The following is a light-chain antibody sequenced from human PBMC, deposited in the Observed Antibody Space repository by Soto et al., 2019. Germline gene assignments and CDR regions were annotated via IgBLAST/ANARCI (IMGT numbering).Light chain of an antibody. Sequence: EVVLTQSPVTLSLSPGERATLSCRARQSFRGLLAWYQQKPGQAPRLLIYDAYNRATGIPPRFSGSGSGTDFTLTISSLEPEDSAVYYCQQRHMWPITFGQGNDWRL. J-gene: IGKJ5*01. CDR3: QQRHMWPIT. CDR1: QSFRGL. CDR2: DAY. V-gene: IGKV3-11*01.